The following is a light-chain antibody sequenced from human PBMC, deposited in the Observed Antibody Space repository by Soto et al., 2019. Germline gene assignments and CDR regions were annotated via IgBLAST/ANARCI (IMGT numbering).Light chain of an antibody. CDR2: AAS. CDR3: QQSYSTPSWT. Sequence: DIQMTQSPSSLSASVGDRVTITCRASHSISSYLNWYQQKPGKAPKLLIYAASSLQSGVPSRFSGSGSGTDFSLTISRPQPEDFATYSCQQSYSTPSWTFGQGTEVEVK. V-gene: IGKV1-39*01. CDR1: HSISSY. J-gene: IGKJ1*01.